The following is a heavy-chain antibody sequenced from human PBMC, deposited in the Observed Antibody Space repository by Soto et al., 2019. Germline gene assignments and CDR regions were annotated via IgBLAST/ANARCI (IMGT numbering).Heavy chain of an antibody. CDR2: IYGSGGGI. CDR3: TTDWIAARSYSSGWADY. V-gene: IGHV3-23*01. Sequence: GGSLRLSCTASGFTFRDYAMTWVRQAPGKGLECVSGIYGSGGGIQYADSVKGRFTISRDNYRNTLYLQMNSLRDEDTAVYYCTTDWIAARSYSSGWADYWGQGTLVTVSS. CDR1: GFTFRDYA. J-gene: IGHJ4*02. D-gene: IGHD6-19*01.